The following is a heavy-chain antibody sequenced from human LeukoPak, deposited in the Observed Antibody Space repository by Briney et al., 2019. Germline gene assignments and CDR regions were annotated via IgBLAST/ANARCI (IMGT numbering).Heavy chain of an antibody. Sequence: PGGSLRLSCAASGFTFSSYSMNWVRQAPGKGLEWVSSISSSSSYIYYADSVKGRFTISRDNAKNSLYLQMNSLRAEDTAVYYCARVGFVVGAISHAFDIWGHGTMVTVSS. V-gene: IGHV3-21*01. J-gene: IGHJ3*02. CDR1: GFTFSSYS. CDR3: ARVGFVVGAISHAFDI. CDR2: ISSSSSYI. D-gene: IGHD1-26*01.